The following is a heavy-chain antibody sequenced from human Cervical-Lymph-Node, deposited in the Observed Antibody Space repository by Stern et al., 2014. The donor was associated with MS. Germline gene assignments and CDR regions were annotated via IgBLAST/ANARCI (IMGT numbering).Heavy chain of an antibody. V-gene: IGHV4-61*02. Sequence: QLQLQESGPGLVKPSQTLSLSCTVSGGSISSGSYYWSWIRQPAGKGLEWVGRIYTSGSTNYNPSLKSRVTISIDTSKNQFSLKRSSVTAADTAVYYCAGTRGRDFDYWGQGTLVTVSS. CDR2: IYTSGST. J-gene: IGHJ4*02. D-gene: IGHD3-10*01. CDR1: GGSISSGSYY. CDR3: AGTRGRDFDY.